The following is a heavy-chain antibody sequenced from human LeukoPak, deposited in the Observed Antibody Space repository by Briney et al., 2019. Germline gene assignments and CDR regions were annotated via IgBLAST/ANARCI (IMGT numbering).Heavy chain of an antibody. V-gene: IGHV1-2*02. J-gene: IGHJ4*02. CDR2: INPNSGGS. Sequence: ASVKVSCKASGYTFTGYYMYWVRQAPGQGLEWMGWINPNSGGSKYAQKFQGRVTMTRDTSISTAYMELSRLRSDDTAVYHCARAGYYYDSSGHPFDYWGQGTLVTVSS. CDR3: ARAGYYYDSSGHPFDY. CDR1: GYTFTGYY. D-gene: IGHD3-22*01.